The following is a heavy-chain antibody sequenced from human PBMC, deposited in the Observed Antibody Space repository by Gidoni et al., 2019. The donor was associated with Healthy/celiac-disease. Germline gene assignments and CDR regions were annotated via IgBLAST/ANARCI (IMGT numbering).Heavy chain of an antibody. D-gene: IGHD3-22*01. CDR1: GFTFSRYS. V-gene: IGHV3-21*01. Sequence: EVQLVESGGGLVKPGGSLRLSCAASGFTFSRYSMNWVRQAPGKGLEWVSSISSSSSYIYYADSVKGRFPISRDNAKNSLYLQMNSLRAEDTAVYYCASQQIYYYDSSGYYYTDYWGQGTLVTVSS. J-gene: IGHJ4*02. CDR2: ISSSSSYI. CDR3: ASQQIYYYDSSGYYYTDY.